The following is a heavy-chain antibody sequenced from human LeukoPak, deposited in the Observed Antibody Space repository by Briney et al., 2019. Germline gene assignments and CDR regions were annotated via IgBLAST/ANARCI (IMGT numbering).Heavy chain of an antibody. J-gene: IGHJ4*02. CDR2: ISSSSSTI. V-gene: IGHV3-48*01. CDR1: GFTFSSYS. CDR3: ASSPPSAVEDY. Sequence: GGSLRLSCAASGFTFSSYSMNWVRQAPGKGLEWVSYISSSSSTICYADSVKGRFTISRDNAKNSLYLQMNSLRAEDTAVYYCASSPPSAVEDYWGQGTLVTVSS. D-gene: IGHD2-2*01.